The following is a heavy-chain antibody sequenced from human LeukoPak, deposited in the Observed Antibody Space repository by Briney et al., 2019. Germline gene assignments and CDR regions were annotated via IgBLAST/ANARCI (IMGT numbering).Heavy chain of an antibody. CDR1: GFTFSSYA. J-gene: IGHJ4*02. Sequence: GGSLRLSCAASGFTFSSYAMHWVRQAPGKGLEWVAVISYDGSNKYYADSVKGRFTISRDNSKNTLYLQMNSLRAEDTAVYYCARAPPIYDILTGYPFDYWGQGTLVTVSS. D-gene: IGHD3-9*01. V-gene: IGHV3-30-3*01. CDR3: ARAPPIYDILTGYPFDY. CDR2: ISYDGSNK.